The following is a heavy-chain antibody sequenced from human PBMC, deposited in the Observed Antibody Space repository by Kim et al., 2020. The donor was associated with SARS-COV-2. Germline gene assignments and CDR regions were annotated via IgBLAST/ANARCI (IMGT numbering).Heavy chain of an antibody. J-gene: IGHJ4*02. V-gene: IGHV3-23*01. Sequence: DSVKGRFTKSKANSKSRRYLQMNSLRAEDTAVYYCAKDPYYDFWSGYYFDYWGQGTLVTVSS. CDR3: AKDPYYDFWSGYYFDY. D-gene: IGHD3-3*01.